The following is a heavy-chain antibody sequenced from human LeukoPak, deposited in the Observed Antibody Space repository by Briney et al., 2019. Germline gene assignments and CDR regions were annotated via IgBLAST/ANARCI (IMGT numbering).Heavy chain of an antibody. CDR1: GGSISSSSYY. D-gene: IGHD4-17*01. J-gene: IGHJ5*02. CDR3: ARGWDDYGDYRDWFDP. CDR2: IYYSGST. V-gene: IGHV4-39*01. Sequence: KPSETLSLTCTVSGGSISSSSYYWGWIRQPPGKGLEWIGSIYYSGSTYYNPSLKSRVTISVDTSKNQFSLKLSSVTAADTAVYYCARGWDDYGDYRDWFDPWGQGTLVTVSS.